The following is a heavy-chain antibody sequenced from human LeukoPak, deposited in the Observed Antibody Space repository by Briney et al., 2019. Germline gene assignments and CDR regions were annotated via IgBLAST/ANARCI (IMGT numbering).Heavy chain of an antibody. CDR2: IYHSGGT. J-gene: IGHJ3*02. CDR1: GGSISSSNC. CDR3: ARDRMWSSGSDAFDI. D-gene: IGHD6-19*01. Sequence: SETLSLTCAVSGGSISSSNCWSWVRPPPGKGLEWIGEIYHSGGTDYNPSLRSRVTISVDKSKNQFSLNVRSVTAADTAVYYCARDRMWSSGSDAFDIWGQGTMVTVSS. V-gene: IGHV4-4*02.